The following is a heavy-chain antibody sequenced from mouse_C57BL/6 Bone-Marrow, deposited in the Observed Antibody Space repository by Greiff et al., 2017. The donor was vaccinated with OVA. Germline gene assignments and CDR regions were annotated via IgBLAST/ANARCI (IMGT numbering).Heavy chain of an antibody. J-gene: IGHJ2*01. Sequence: QVQLQQPGAETARPGSSVKLSCKASGYTFTSYWMHWVKQRPIQGLEWIGNIDPSDSETHYNQKFKDKATLTVDKSSSTAYMQLSSLTSEDSAVYYCARDGNYLYYFDYWGQGTTLTVSS. CDR2: IDPSDSET. CDR3: ARDGNYLYYFDY. CDR1: GYTFTSYW. D-gene: IGHD2-1*01. V-gene: IGHV1-52*01.